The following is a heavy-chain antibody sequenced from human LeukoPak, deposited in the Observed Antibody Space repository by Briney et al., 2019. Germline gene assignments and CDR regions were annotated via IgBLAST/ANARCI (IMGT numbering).Heavy chain of an antibody. V-gene: IGHV3-21*01. CDR2: ISSSSSYI. CDR1: GFTFSSYS. Sequence: PGGSLRLSCVASGFTFSSYSMNWVRQAPGKGLEWVSSISSSSSYIYYADSVKGRFTISRDNAKNSLYLQMNSLRAEDTAVYYCASDGWAYGGSPYKFDYWGQGTLVTVSS. CDR3: ASDGWAYGGSPYKFDY. D-gene: IGHD1-26*01. J-gene: IGHJ4*02.